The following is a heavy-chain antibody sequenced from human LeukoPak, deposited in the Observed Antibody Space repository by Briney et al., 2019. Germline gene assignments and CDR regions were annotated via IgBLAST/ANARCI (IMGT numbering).Heavy chain of an antibody. V-gene: IGHV3-11*06. CDR3: ARMIVNPLDAFDI. CDR1: GFTFSDYY. Sequence: GGSLRLSCAASGFTFSDYYMSWIRQAPGKGLEWVSSISSSSSYIYYADSVKGRFTISRDNAKNSLYLQMNSLRAEDTAVYYCARMIVNPLDAFDIWGQGTMVTVSS. CDR2: ISSSSSYI. D-gene: IGHD3-22*01. J-gene: IGHJ3*02.